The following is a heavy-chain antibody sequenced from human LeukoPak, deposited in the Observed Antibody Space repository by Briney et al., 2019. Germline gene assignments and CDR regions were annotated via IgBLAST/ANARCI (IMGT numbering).Heavy chain of an antibody. CDR3: AKTIVVVVAATLDY. J-gene: IGHJ4*02. CDR1: GFTFSSYA. V-gene: IGHV3-23*01. CDR2: ISGSGGST. D-gene: IGHD2-15*01. Sequence: GGSLRLSSAASGFTFSSYAMSWVRQAPGKGLEWVSAISGSGGSTYCADSVKGRFTISRDNSKNTLYLQMNSLRAEDTAVYYCAKTIVVVVAATLDYWGQGTLVTVSS.